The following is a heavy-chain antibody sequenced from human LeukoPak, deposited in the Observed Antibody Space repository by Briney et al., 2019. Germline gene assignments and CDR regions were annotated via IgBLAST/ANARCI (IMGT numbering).Heavy chain of an antibody. Sequence: SQTLSLTCTVSGGSISSSGYYWGWIRQPPGKGLEWIASIYYSGSTYYNPSLKSRVTISVDTSKNQLSLKLSSLTAADTAVYYCARHEYSGSYYGLSWFDTWGQGTLVTVSS. D-gene: IGHD1-26*01. V-gene: IGHV4-39*01. CDR3: ARHEYSGSYYGLSWFDT. CDR1: GGSISSSGYY. CDR2: IYYSGST. J-gene: IGHJ5*02.